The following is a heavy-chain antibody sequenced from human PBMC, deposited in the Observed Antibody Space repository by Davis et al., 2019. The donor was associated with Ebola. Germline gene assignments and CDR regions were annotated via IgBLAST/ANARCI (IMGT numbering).Heavy chain of an antibody. Sequence: PLETLSLTCGISGDGVSINSAGWNWIRQSPSRGLEWLGRTYYSSKWYNDYAVSVKSRITINPDTSKNQFSLQLNSVTPEDTALYYCARGWLRAGMDVWGEGTTVTVSS. CDR2: TYYSSKWYN. CDR1: GDGVSINSAG. CDR3: ARGWLRAGMDV. J-gene: IGHJ6*04. V-gene: IGHV6-1*01. D-gene: IGHD3-22*01.